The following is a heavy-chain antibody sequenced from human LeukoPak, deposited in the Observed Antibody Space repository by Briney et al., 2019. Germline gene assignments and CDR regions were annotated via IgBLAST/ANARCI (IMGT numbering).Heavy chain of an antibody. Sequence: ASVKVSCKASGYTFTSYDINWVRQATGQALEWMGWMNPNSGNTGYAQKFQGRVTMTRNTSISTAYMELSSLRSEDTAVYYCARSWEEYYYDSSGYYGDDYWGQGTLVTVSS. D-gene: IGHD3-22*01. J-gene: IGHJ4*02. CDR1: GYTFTSYD. CDR2: MNPNSGNT. V-gene: IGHV1-8*01. CDR3: ARSWEEYYYDSSGYYGDDY.